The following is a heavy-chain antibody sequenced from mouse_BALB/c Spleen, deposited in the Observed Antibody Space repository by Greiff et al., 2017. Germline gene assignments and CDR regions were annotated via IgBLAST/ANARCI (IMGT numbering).Heavy chain of an antibody. V-gene: IGHV2-2*02. Sequence: VKLMESGPGLVAPSQSLSITCTVSGFSLTGYGVNWVRQSPGKGLEWLGVIWSGGSTDYNAAFISRLSISKDNSKSQVFFKMNSLQANDTAIYYCARGNPWFAYWGQGTLVTVSA. D-gene: IGHD2-1*01. CDR2: IWSGGST. CDR1: GFSLTGYG. J-gene: IGHJ3*01. CDR3: ARGNPWFAY.